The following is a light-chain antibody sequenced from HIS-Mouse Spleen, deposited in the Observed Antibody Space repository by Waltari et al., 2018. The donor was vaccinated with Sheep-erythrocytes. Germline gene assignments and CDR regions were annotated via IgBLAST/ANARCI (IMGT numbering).Light chain of an antibody. J-gene: IGLJ3*02. CDR1: SSDVRRYHL. CDR3: CSYAGSSTPWV. Sequence: QSALTQPASVSGSPGQSITISCTGTSSDVRRYHLVSWYHQHPGKAPKLMIYEGSKRPSGVSNRFSGSKSGNTASLTISGLQAEDEADYYCCSYAGSSTPWVFGGGTKLTVL. CDR2: EGS. V-gene: IGLV2-23*01.